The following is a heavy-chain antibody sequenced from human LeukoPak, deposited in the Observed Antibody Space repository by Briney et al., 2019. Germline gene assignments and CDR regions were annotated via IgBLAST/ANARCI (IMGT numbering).Heavy chain of an antibody. CDR2: VSGSGGIT. J-gene: IGHJ4*02. V-gene: IGHV3-23*01. D-gene: IGHD6-19*01. CDR1: GFTFNSYA. Sequence: GGSLRLSCAASGFTFNSYAMTWVRQAPGKGLEWVSHVSGSGGITYYADSVKGRFTIFRDNSKNTLYLQMNSLRAEDAAVYYCAKTTAGNSSGRNPGWPVDYWGQGTLVTVSS. CDR3: AKTTAGNSSGRNPGWPVDY.